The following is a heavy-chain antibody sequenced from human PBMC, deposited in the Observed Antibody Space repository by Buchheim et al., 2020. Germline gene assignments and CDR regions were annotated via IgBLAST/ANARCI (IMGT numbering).Heavy chain of an antibody. Sequence: EVQLVQSGAEVKKPGESLKISCKGSGYSFTNYWIGWVRQMPGKGLEWMGIVYPGDSDTRYSPSFQGQVTISVDKSLSPAYLQLSSLKASDTAMYFCARKSMIVGDGWPDYWGQGT. J-gene: IGHJ4*02. CDR2: VYPGDSDT. CDR1: GYSFTNYW. V-gene: IGHV5-51*01. CDR3: ARKSMIVGDGWPDY. D-gene: IGHD2-21*01.